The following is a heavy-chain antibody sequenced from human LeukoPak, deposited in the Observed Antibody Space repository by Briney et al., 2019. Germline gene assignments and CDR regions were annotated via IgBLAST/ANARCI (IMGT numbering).Heavy chain of an antibody. CDR2: VYYSGRT. Sequence: SETLSLTCTVSGGSISVNTYYCAWIRQPPGRGLEWIGSVYYSGRTDYNPSLKSRVTISVDTSENQLSLSLNSVTAADTAVYYCARQGRRLSSSWYWGYFDYWGQGTLVTVSS. CDR1: GGSISVNTYY. CDR3: ARQGRRLSSSWYWGYFDY. D-gene: IGHD6-13*01. V-gene: IGHV4-39*01. J-gene: IGHJ4*02.